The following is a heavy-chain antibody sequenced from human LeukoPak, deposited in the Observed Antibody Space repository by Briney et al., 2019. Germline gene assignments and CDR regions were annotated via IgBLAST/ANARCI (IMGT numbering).Heavy chain of an antibody. CDR1: GFPVKTNY. V-gene: IGHV3-53*01. CDR3: ARGRGVNAFDI. CDR2: IYSDGDT. D-gene: IGHD3-10*01. Sequence: GGSLRLSCRVSGFPVKTNYMTWVRLAPGKGLEWVSVIYSDGDTFYGDSVKGRFTFSRDDSHNTLYLQMNSLRGEDTAMYYCARGRGVNAFDIWGQGTMVTVSS. J-gene: IGHJ3*02.